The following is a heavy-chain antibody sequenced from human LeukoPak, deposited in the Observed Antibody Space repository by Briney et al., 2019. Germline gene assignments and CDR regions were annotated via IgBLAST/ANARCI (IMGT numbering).Heavy chain of an antibody. D-gene: IGHD3-22*01. J-gene: IGHJ2*01. V-gene: IGHV3-23*01. CDR1: GFTFRIYA. CDR3: AKEEDYYDSTPNWYFDL. Sequence: GGSLRLSCAASGFTFRIYAMSWVRQAPGKGPEWVSAISGSDGSTNYADSVKGRFTISRDNAKNSLYLQMNSLRAEDTALYYCAKEEDYYDSTPNWYFDLWGRGTLVTVSS. CDR2: ISGSDGST.